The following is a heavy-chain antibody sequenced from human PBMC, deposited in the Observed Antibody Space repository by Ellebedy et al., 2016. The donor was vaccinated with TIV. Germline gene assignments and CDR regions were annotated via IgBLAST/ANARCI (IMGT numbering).Heavy chain of an antibody. J-gene: IGHJ4*02. D-gene: IGHD5-18*01. CDR1: GFTFSTYW. CDR2: INSDGNTT. CDR3: ARVKGYSYGLYYFDY. V-gene: IGHV3-74*01. Sequence: PGGSLRLSCEASGFTFSTYWMHWVRQAPGKGLVWVSRINSDGNTTNYADSVKGRFTISRDNAKNTLYLQMSSLKAEDTSVYYCARVKGYSYGLYYFDYWGQGTLVTVSS.